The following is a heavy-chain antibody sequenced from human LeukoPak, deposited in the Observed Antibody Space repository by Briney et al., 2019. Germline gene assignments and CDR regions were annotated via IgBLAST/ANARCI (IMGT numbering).Heavy chain of an antibody. D-gene: IGHD3-9*01. CDR1: GYTFTSYG. CDR2: ISAYNGNT. Sequence: GASVKVSCKASGYTFTSYGISWVRQAPGQGLEWMGWISAYNGNTNYAQKLQGRVTMTTDTSTSTAYMELRSLRSDDTAVYYCARGNTIIRYFDWSNNWFDPWGQGTLVTVSS. CDR3: ARGNTIIRYFDWSNNWFDP. V-gene: IGHV1-18*01. J-gene: IGHJ5*02.